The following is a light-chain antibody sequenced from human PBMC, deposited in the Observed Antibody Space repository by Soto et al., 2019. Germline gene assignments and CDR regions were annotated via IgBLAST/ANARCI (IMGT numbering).Light chain of an antibody. CDR1: SSDIYAYNY. CDR3: GSYAGSDAFV. CDR2: GVN. V-gene: IGLV2-14*01. J-gene: IGLJ1*01. Sequence: QSVLTQPASVSGSPGQSITITCTGTSSDIYAYNYVSWYQQHPGKAPKVVISGVNIRPSGVSSRFSGSKSGNTASLTISGLQAEDEAEYFCGSYAGSDAFVFGTGTKVTDL.